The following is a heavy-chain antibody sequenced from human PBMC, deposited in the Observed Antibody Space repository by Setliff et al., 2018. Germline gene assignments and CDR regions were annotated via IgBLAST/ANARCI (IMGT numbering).Heavy chain of an antibody. D-gene: IGHD3-22*01. Sequence: GASVKVSCKSSGYTFTGHYIHWLRQAPGQGLEWMGGIIPILGIANYAQKFQGRVTITADKSTSTAYMELSSLRSEDTAVYYCARAGDYYDSSGYYYYYYYGMDVWGQGTTVTVSS. CDR1: GYTFTGHY. CDR2: IIPILGIA. V-gene: IGHV1-69*10. CDR3: ARAGDYYDSSGYYYYYYYGMDV. J-gene: IGHJ6*02.